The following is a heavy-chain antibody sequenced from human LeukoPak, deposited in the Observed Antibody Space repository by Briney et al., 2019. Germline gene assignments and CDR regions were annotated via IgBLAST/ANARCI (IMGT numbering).Heavy chain of an antibody. CDR2: ISSSGSTI. Sequence: GGSLRLSCAASGFTFSSYEMNWVRQAPGKGLEWVSYISSSGSTIFYADSVKGRFTTSRDNAKNSLYLQMNSLRAEDTAVYYCARGLRGYSYGYDYWGQGTLVTVSS. J-gene: IGHJ4*02. V-gene: IGHV3-48*03. CDR1: GFTFSSYE. D-gene: IGHD5-18*01. CDR3: ARGLRGYSYGYDY.